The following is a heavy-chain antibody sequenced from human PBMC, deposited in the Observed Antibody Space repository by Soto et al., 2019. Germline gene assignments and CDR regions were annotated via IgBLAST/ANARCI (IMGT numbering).Heavy chain of an antibody. D-gene: IGHD2-21*02. CDR3: ARDSCAGDCGGPEF. J-gene: IGHJ4*02. CDR2: VWADGSGK. V-gene: IGHV3-33*01. CDR1: GFTFTSYG. Sequence: QVQLVESGGGVVQPGRSLRLSCSASGFTFTSYGMHWVRQAPGKGLEWVAVVWADGSGKYYADSVKGRLTLSMDNSKNTLFLQMNSLRAEDTAVYFCARDSCAGDCGGPEFWGQGTLVTVSS.